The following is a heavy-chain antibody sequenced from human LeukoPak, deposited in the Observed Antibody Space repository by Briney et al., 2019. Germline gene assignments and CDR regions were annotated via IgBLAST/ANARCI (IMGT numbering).Heavy chain of an antibody. CDR3: ATVGGFCPSSNCYAYFDY. J-gene: IGHJ4*02. Sequence: PGGSLKLSCVASGLSLSNSAMTWVRQAPEKGLEWVSILTGDGTGTFYADSVKGRFSISRDVSTNTLYLQMTSLGVDDTALYYCATVGGFCPSSNCYAYFDYWGQGSPVTVSS. V-gene: IGHV3-23*01. CDR1: GLSLSNSA. CDR2: LTGDGTGT. D-gene: IGHD2-2*01.